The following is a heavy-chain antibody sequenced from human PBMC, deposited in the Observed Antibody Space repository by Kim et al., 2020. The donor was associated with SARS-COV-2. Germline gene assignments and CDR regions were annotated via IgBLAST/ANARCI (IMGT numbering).Heavy chain of an antibody. CDR3: GSPRSGNYLGGAFDI. V-gene: IGHV3-30*03. Sequence: DSVKGRFTISRDHSKNTLYLQMNSLRAEDTAVYYCGSPRSGNYLGGAFDIWGQGTMVTVSS. D-gene: IGHD1-7*01. J-gene: IGHJ3*02.